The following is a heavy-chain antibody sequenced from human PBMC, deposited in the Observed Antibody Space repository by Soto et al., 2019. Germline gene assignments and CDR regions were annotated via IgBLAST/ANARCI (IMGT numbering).Heavy chain of an antibody. J-gene: IGHJ3*02. CDR1: GGSISSYY. CDR2: IYYSGST. D-gene: IGHD5-12*01. Sequence: SETLSLTCTVSGGSISSYYWSWIRQPPGKGLEWIGYIYYSGSTNYNPSLKSRVTISVDTSKNQFSLKLSSVTAADTAVYYCARQRIVAASLIWDIWGQGTMVTVSS. V-gene: IGHV4-59*08. CDR3: ARQRIVAASLIWDI.